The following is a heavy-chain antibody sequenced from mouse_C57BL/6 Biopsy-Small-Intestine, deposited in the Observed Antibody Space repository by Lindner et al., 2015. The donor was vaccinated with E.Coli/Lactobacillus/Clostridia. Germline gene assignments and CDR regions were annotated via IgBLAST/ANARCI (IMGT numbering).Heavy chain of an antibody. J-gene: IGHJ1*03. Sequence: LQESGAELVKPGASVNLSCTASGFNIKDYYMHWVKQGAEQGLEWIGSIDPEDGETKYALKFQGKATITADTSSNTAYLQLSSLTCEDTAVYYCARDWYFDVWGTGTTVTVSS. CDR1: GFNIKDYY. CDR2: IDPEDGET. V-gene: IGHV14-2*01. CDR3: ARDWYFDV.